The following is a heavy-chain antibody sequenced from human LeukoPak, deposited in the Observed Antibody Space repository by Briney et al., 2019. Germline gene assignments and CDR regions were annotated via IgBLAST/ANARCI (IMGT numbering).Heavy chain of an antibody. CDR2: IIPIFGTA. V-gene: IGHV1-69*13. J-gene: IGHJ6*02. Sequence: ASVKVSCKASGGTFSSYAISWVRQAPGQGLEWMGGIIPIFGTANYAQKFQGRVTITADESTSTAYMELSSLRSEDTAVYYCARGREGNYGMDVWGQGTTVTVSS. CDR3: ARGREGNYGMDV. CDR1: GGTFSSYA.